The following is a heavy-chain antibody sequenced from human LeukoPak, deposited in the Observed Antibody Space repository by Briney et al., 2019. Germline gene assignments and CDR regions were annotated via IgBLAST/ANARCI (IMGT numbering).Heavy chain of an antibody. D-gene: IGHD4-23*01. J-gene: IGHJ4*02. V-gene: IGHV3-23*01. CDR1: GFTFSSYA. CDR3: AKGDDGGDSGYFDY. Sequence: PGGSLRLSCAASGFTFSSYAMSWVRQAPGKGLEWVSGIFGSGGTTYYADSVKGRFTLSRDNSKNKLYLQVNSLRAEDTAVYYCAKGDDGGDSGYFDYWSQGTLVTVSS. CDR2: IFGSGGTT.